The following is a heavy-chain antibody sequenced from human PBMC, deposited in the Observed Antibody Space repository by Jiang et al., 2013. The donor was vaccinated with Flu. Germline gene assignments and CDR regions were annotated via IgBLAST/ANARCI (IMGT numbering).Heavy chain of an antibody. CDR3: ARQIGDTMVRGVIRDSFDI. V-gene: IGHV4-39*01. D-gene: IGHD3-10*01. Sequence: GLVKPSETLSLTCTVSGGSISSSVHYWAWIRQPPGKGLEWIGSIYYNGYTYSNPSLKSQVTKSVDTSKKEFSLKLNSVTAADTAVYYCARQIGDTMVRGVIRDSFDIWGRGTMVTVSS. CDR1: GGSISSSVHY. J-gene: IGHJ3*02. CDR2: IYYNGYT.